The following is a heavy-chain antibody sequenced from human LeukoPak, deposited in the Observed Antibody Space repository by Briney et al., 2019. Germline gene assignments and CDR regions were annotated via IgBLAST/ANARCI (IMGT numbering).Heavy chain of an antibody. D-gene: IGHD3-10*01. J-gene: IGHJ4*02. V-gene: IGHV3-33*06. Sequence: GGSLRLSXAASGFTFSSYGMHWVCQAPGKGLEWVAVIWYDGSNKYYADSVKGRFTISRDNSKNTLYLQMSSLRAEDTAVYYCAKALDDYGSGSYDPGLDYWGQGTLVTVSS. CDR3: AKALDDYGSGSYDPGLDY. CDR1: GFTFSSYG. CDR2: IWYDGSNK.